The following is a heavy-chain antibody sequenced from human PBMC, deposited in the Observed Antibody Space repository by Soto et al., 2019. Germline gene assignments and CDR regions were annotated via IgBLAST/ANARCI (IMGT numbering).Heavy chain of an antibody. Sequence: PSETLSLTCTVSGGSVSSGSYYWSWIRQPPGKGLEWIGYIYYSGSTNYNPSLKSRVTISVDTSKNQFSLKLSSVTAADTAVYYCAREGFYDSSGYYLSAFDIWGQGTMVTVSS. J-gene: IGHJ3*02. CDR1: GGSVSSGSYY. CDR2: IYYSGST. D-gene: IGHD3-22*01. CDR3: AREGFYDSSGYYLSAFDI. V-gene: IGHV4-61*01.